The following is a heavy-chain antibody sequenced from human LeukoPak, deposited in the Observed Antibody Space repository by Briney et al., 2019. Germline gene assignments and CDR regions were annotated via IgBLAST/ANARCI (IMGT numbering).Heavy chain of an antibody. V-gene: IGHV4-4*02. Sequence: PSETLSLTCAVSGGSISSSNWWSWVRQPPGKGLEWIGEIYHSGSTNYNPSLKSRVTISVDKSKNQFSLKLSSVTAADTAVYYCARGQRSGRYVFLKYGMDVWGQGTTVTVSS. CDR2: IYHSGST. CDR3: ARGQRSGRYVFLKYGMDV. CDR1: GGSISSSNW. D-gene: IGHD2-15*01. J-gene: IGHJ6*02.